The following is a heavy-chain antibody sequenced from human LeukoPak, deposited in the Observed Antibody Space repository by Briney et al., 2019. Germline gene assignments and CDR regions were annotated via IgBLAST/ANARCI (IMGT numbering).Heavy chain of an antibody. V-gene: IGHV4-4*07. CDR3: ARDPPLLYFYAFDI. CDR1: GGSISSYY. Sequence: SETLSLTCTVSGGSISSYYWSWIRQPAGKGLEWIRRIYTSGSTNYNPSLKSRVTMSVDTSKNQFSLKLSSVTAADTAVYYCARDPPLLYFYAFDIWGQGTMVTVSS. CDR2: IYTSGST. D-gene: IGHD2-8*01. J-gene: IGHJ3*02.